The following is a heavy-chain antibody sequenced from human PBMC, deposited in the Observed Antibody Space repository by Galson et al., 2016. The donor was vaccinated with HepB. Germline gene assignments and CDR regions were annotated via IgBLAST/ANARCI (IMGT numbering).Heavy chain of an antibody. CDR2: ISSDGSNK. CDR1: GFTFSSYG. J-gene: IGHJ6*02. Sequence: SLRLSCAASGFTFSSYGMHWVRQAPGKGLEWVAVISSDGSNKYYADSVKGRFTTSRDNHKNTLYLQMSSLRPEDTAVYYCAKDVGGARGSRGWSWGASYDYYYYGMDVWGQGTTVTVSS. V-gene: IGHV3-30*18. CDR3: AKDVGGARGSRGWSWGASYDYYYYGMDV. D-gene: IGHD6-19*01.